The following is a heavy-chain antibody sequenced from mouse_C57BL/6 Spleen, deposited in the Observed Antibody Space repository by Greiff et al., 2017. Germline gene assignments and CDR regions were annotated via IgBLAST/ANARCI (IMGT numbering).Heavy chain of an antibody. J-gene: IGHJ2*01. CDR2: IHPNSGST. CDR3: AAAPNFDY. V-gene: IGHV1-64*01. Sequence: QVQLQPPWAELVTPWAFVKFFFQAFCFTFPCYRMHWVKQRPGQGLEWIGMIHPNSGSTNYNEKFKSKATLTVDKSSSTAYMQLSSLTSEDSAVYNRAAAPNFDYWGQGTTLTVSS. CDR1: CFTFPCYR.